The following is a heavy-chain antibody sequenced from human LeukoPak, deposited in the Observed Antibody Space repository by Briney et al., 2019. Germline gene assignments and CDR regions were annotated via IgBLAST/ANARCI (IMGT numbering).Heavy chain of an antibody. CDR1: GFTFSKDW. Sequence: GGSLRLSCVVSGFTFSKDWMSWVRQAPGKGLEWVGRSKGKTDGWATDYAAPVRGRFTISRDESKNTLYAQMNSLQSEDTGVYYCSTDPPGAHWGQGTLVTVSS. CDR2: SKGKTDGWAT. V-gene: IGHV3-15*01. J-gene: IGHJ4*02. CDR3: STDPPGAH.